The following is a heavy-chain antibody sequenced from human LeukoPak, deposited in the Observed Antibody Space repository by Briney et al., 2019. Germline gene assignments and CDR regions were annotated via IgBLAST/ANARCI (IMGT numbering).Heavy chain of an antibody. CDR1: GLTFSSYD. J-gene: IGHJ3*01. CDR3: VLGAYWNDDKNAFHV. D-gene: IGHD1-1*01. Sequence: TGGSLRLSCAASGLTFSSYDMHWVRQAAGKGLEWVSSIGATGDTYYTDSVKGRFTISRENAKKSLYLQVSSLRVEDTAVYFCVLGAYWNDDKNAFHVWGPGTKVTVSS. V-gene: IGHV3-13*01. CDR2: IGATGDT.